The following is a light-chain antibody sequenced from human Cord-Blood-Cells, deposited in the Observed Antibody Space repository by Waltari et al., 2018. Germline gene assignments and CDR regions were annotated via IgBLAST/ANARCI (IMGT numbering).Light chain of an antibody. J-gene: IGLJ3*02. CDR3: CSYAGSRV. Sequence: QSALTQPASVSGSPGQSITISCTGTSSDVGSYNLVSWYHQHPGKAPKLMIYDVSKRPPGVPNRFAGTTSGSTASLTIAGLQAADEADYYCCSYAGSRVFGGGTKLTV. V-gene: IGLV2-23*02. CDR2: DVS. CDR1: SSDVGSYNL.